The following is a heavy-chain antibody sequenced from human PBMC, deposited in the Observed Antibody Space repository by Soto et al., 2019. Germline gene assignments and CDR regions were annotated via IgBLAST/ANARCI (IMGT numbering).Heavy chain of an antibody. D-gene: IGHD3-10*01. CDR2: IWYDGSNE. CDR3: ARERGFVRGVLRYYLDY. V-gene: IGHV3-33*01. CDR1: GYSFRSYG. Sequence: PGGSLRLSCAASGYSFRSYGVHWVRQAPGKGLEWVALIWYDGSNEYYADSVQGRFTISRDNSETTVYLQMNSLSVEDTAIYYCARERGFVRGVLRYYLDYWGQGTLVTAPQ. J-gene: IGHJ4*02.